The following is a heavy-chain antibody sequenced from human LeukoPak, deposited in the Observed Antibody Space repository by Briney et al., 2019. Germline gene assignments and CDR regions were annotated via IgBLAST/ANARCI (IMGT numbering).Heavy chain of an antibody. CDR3: ARLGYCSSTSCYPLDY. V-gene: IGHV4-4*02. Sequence: SETLSLTCAVSGGSISSSNWWSWVRQPPGKGLEWIGEIYHSGSTNYNPSLKSRVTISVDKSKNRFSLKLSSVTAADTAVYYCARLGYCSSTSCYPLDYWGQGTLVTVSS. J-gene: IGHJ4*02. CDR1: GGSISSSNW. CDR2: IYHSGST. D-gene: IGHD2-2*01.